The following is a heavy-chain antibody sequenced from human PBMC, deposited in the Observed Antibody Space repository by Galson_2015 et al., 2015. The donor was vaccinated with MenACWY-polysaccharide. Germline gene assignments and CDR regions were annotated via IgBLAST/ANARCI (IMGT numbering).Heavy chain of an antibody. J-gene: IGHJ6*04. D-gene: IGHD4-11*01. CDR2: IWYDGSEY. V-gene: IGHV3-33*01. CDR1: GYSFSSYG. CDR3: ARLQSNYLDF. Sequence: SLRLSCAASGYSFSSYGIHWVRQAPGRGLEWVAVIWYDGSEYYYGDSVEGRFTISRDNSKNMAYLQMNSLRAEDTALYYCARLQSNYLDFWGKGTTVTVSS.